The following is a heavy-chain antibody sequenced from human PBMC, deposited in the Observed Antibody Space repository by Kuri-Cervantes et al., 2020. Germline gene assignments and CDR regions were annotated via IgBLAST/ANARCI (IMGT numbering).Heavy chain of an antibody. D-gene: IGHD3-9*01. CDR3: ARGGGVRYFDWSINNYFDY. CDR2: ISWNSGSI. CDR1: GFTFDDYA. V-gene: IGHV3-9*01. J-gene: IGHJ4*02. Sequence: GGSLRLSCAASGFTFDDYAMHWVRQAPGKGLEWVSGISWNSGSIGYADSVKGRFTISRDNAKNSLYLQMNSLRAEDTAVYYCARGGGVRYFDWSINNYFDYWGQGTLVTVS.